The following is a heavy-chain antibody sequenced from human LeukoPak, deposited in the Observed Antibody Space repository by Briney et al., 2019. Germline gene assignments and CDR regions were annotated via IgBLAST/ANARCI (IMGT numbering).Heavy chain of an antibody. CDR2: IYTSGST. CDR1: GGSISSGSYY. CDR3: ARGIVVVVAAKTDYYYYYMDV. D-gene: IGHD2-15*01. V-gene: IGHV4-61*02. Sequence: PSETLSLTCTVSGGSISSGSYYWSWIRQPAGKGLEWIGRIYTSGSTNYNPSPKSRVTISVDTSKNQLSLKLSSVTAADTAVYYCARGIVVVVAAKTDYYYYYMDVWGKGTTVTVSS. J-gene: IGHJ6*03.